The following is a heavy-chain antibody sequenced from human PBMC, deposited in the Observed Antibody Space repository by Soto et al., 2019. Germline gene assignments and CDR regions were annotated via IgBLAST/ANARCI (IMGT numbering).Heavy chain of an antibody. J-gene: IGHJ5*02. CDR1: GYTLTELS. CDR2: FDPEDGET. CDR3: ATLTTVTFSEGFDP. V-gene: IGHV1-24*01. Sequence: GASVKVSCTVSGYTLTELSMHWVRQAPGKGLEWMGGFDPEDGETIYAQKFQGRVTMTEDTSTDTAYMELSSLRSEDTAVYYCATLTTVTFSEGFDPWGQGNLVTVS. D-gene: IGHD4-17*01.